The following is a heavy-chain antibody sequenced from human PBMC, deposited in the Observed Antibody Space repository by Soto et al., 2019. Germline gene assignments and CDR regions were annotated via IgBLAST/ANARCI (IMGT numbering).Heavy chain of an antibody. D-gene: IGHD2-15*01. CDR1: GYTFTTYG. J-gene: IGHJ4*02. V-gene: IGHV1-18*04. Sequence: ASGKVSCKASGYTFTTYGISWVRQAPGQGLEWMGWTSTYNGNTNYEQKLQGRVTMTTDTLTSTAYMELRSLRSDDTAVYYCARRGAYCSGGTCYHFDYWGQGTLVTVSS. CDR2: TSTYNGNT. CDR3: ARRGAYCSGGTCYHFDY.